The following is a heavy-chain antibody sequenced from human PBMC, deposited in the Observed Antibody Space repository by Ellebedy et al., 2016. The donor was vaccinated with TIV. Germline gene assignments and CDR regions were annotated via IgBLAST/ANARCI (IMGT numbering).Heavy chain of an antibody. CDR1: GHTFTNYA. CDR2: INAGNGNT. D-gene: IGHD2-21*02. J-gene: IGHJ4*02. Sequence: AASVKVSCKASGHTFTNYAIHWVRQAPGQRLEWMGWINAGNGNTKYSQKFQGRVTITRDTSASTAYMELHSLRSEDTAVYYCARGGVTALLHWGQGTLVTVSS. V-gene: IGHV1-3*01. CDR3: ARGGVTALLH.